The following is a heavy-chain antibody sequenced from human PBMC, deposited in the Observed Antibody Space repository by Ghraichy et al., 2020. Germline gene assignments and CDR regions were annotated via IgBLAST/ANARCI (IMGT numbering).Heavy chain of an antibody. V-gene: IGHV3-23*01. Sequence: GGSLRLSCATSGFTFSSCALSWVRQAPGKGLEWVSAISPGGERTYYADSVKGRLTISRDNSKNTLYLQVNSLRAEDTAVYYCARGFLSHSSRRGFAYWGQGALVTVSS. CDR3: ARGFLSHSSRRGFAY. CDR1: GFTFSSCA. J-gene: IGHJ4*02. D-gene: IGHD3-22*01. CDR2: ISPGGERT.